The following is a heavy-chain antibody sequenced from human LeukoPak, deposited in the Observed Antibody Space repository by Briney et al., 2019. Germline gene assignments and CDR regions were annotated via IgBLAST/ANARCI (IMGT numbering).Heavy chain of an antibody. Sequence: SETLSLTCAVYGRSFSGYYWSWIRQPPGKGLEWIGEINHSGSTNYNPSLKSRVTISVDTSKNQFSLKLSSVTAADTAVYYCATQILLCHYYWGQGTLVTVSS. J-gene: IGHJ4*02. CDR1: GRSFSGYY. CDR2: INHSGST. D-gene: IGHD2/OR15-2a*01. CDR3: ATQILLCHYY. V-gene: IGHV4-34*01.